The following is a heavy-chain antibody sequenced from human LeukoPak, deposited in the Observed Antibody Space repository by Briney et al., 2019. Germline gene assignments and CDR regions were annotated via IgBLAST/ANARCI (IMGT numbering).Heavy chain of an antibody. J-gene: IGHJ4*02. CDR3: ARHVYGEYGPGDY. CDR2: IRNSGNT. D-gene: IGHD4-17*01. V-gene: IGHV4-39*01. Sequence: SETLSLTCTASGDSFSSSSHYWGWLRQPPGRGLEWIGSIRNSGNTYYSPSLKSRVTISVDTSKNQSSLKLSSVTAADTAVYYCARHVYGEYGPGDYWGQGILVTVSS. CDR1: GDSFSSSSHY.